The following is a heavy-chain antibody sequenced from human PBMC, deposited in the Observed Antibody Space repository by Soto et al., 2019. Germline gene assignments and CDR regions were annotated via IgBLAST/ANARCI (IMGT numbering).Heavy chain of an antibody. CDR1: GYTFTGYY. Sequence: ASVKVSCKASGYTFTGYYVHWVRQDAGQGLQWMGWINPNSGGTNYAQKFQGWVTMTRDTSISTAYMELSRLRSDDTAVYYCARDKGTNCSGGSCYPDGMDVWGQGTTVTVSS. J-gene: IGHJ6*02. D-gene: IGHD2-15*01. V-gene: IGHV1-2*04. CDR2: INPNSGGT. CDR3: ARDKGTNCSGGSCYPDGMDV.